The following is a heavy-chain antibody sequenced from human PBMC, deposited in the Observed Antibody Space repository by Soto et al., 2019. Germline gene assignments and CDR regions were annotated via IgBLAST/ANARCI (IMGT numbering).Heavy chain of an antibody. CDR2: IIPIFGTA. CDR1: GGTFSSYA. CDR3: ARSRGGYGDYYYYYGMDV. Sequence: GASVKVSCNASGGTFSSYAISWVRQAPGQGLEWMGGIIPIFGTANYAQKFQGRVTITADESTSTAYMELSSLRSEDTAVYYCARSRGGYGDYYYYYGMDVWGQGTTVTVSS. D-gene: IGHD4-17*01. J-gene: IGHJ6*02. V-gene: IGHV1-69*13.